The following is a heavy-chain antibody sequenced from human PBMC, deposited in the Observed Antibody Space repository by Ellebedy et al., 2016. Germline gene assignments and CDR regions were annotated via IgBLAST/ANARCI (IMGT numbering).Heavy chain of an antibody. D-gene: IGHD2-21*01. J-gene: IGHJ1*01. CDR3: AKTQDYSFPS. V-gene: IGHV3-53*01. CDR1: AFNV. CDR2: SYSDGRT. Sequence: GKSLKISXAASAFNVMSWVRQAPGKGLEWVSISYSDGRTYYADSVKGRLSVSRDQSKNTVFLQMNNLRAEDTAVFYCAKTQDYSFPSWGQGTPVTVSS.